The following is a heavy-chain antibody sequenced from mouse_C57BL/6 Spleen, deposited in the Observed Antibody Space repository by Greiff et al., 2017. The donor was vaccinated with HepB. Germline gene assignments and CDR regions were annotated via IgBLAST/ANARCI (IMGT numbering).Heavy chain of an antibody. J-gene: IGHJ1*03. D-gene: IGHD1-1*01. CDR1: GYSITSGYY. V-gene: IGHV3-6*01. Sequence: EVQLVESGPGLVKPSQSLSLTCSVTGYSITSGYYWNWIRQFPGNKLEWMGYISYDGSNNYNPSLKNRISITRDTSKNQFFLKLNSVTTEDTATYYCAREGTTVVAHWYFDVWGTGTTVTVSS. CDR2: ISYDGSN. CDR3: AREGTTVVAHWYFDV.